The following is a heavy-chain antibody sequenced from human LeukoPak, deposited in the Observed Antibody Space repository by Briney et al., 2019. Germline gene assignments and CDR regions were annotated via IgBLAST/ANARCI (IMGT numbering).Heavy chain of an antibody. V-gene: IGHV3-74*01. J-gene: IGHJ6*02. D-gene: IGHD2-2*02. CDR1: GFTFSLSW. CDR2: INYDARSR. Sequence: GGALRLSCAASGFTFSLSWMHWVRQAPGKGLEWVSSINYDARSRTYADSVKGRLTISRDNAENSLYLQMNSLRAEDTAVYYCGKDIRPGGLDVWGQGTTVTVSS. CDR3: GKDIRPGGLDV.